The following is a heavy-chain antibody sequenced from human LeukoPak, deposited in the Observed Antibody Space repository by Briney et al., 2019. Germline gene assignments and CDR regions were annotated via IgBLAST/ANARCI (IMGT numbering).Heavy chain of an antibody. CDR1: GFTFSSYA. D-gene: IGHD3-22*01. Sequence: GGSLRLSCAASGFTFSSYAMCLGRQAPGEGLGLVSLISGDGGSTYYADSVKGRFTIARDNSKNSLYLQMNSLRTEDTALYYCAKESIVVVITYGMDVWGQGTTVTV. J-gene: IGHJ6*02. V-gene: IGHV3-43*02. CDR3: AKESIVVVITYGMDV. CDR2: ISGDGGST.